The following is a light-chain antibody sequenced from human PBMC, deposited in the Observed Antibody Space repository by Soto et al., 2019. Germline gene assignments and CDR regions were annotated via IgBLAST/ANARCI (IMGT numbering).Light chain of an antibody. CDR2: GAS. V-gene: IGKV3-20*01. CDR3: QQYGTSPLMYT. J-gene: IGKJ2*01. CDR1: QSIINNY. Sequence: ESVLTQSPCSLSLSPGETATLSCRASQSIINNYLAWYQQKPGQAPRLLIYGASIRATGVADRFSGSGSGTGFTLTITRREAEDFAVYYCQQYGTSPLMYTFGQGTKVGVK.